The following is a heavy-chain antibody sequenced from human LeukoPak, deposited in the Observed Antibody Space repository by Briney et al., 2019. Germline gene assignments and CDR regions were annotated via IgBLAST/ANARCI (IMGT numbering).Heavy chain of an antibody. CDR1: GFTFNNAW. J-gene: IGHJ4*02. CDR2: IKDKTDGGTT. CDR3: TTDPPCSGGTCKWHDY. V-gene: IGHV3-15*01. Sequence: GGSLRLSCATSGFTFNNAWMSWVRQAPGKGLEWVGRIKDKTDGGTTDYAAPVKGRFTISRDDSKNTLYLQMNSLKTEDTAMYYCTTDPPCSGGTCKWHDYRGQGTLVTVSS. D-gene: IGHD2-15*01.